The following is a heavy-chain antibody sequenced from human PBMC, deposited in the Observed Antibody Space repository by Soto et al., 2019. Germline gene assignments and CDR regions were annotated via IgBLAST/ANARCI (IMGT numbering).Heavy chain of an antibody. J-gene: IGHJ4*02. Sequence: ASVKVSCTASGYTFTSYYMHWVRQAPGQGLEWMGIINPSGGSTSYAQKFQGRVTMTRDTSTSTVYMELSSLRSEDTAVYYCAMVMVVAATLDYWGQGTLVTVSS. CDR3: AMVMVVAATLDY. CDR1: GYTFTSYY. D-gene: IGHD2-15*01. CDR2: INPSGGST. V-gene: IGHV1-46*01.